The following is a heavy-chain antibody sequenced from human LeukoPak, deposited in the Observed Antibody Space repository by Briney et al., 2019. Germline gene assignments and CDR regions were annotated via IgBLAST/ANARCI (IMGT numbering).Heavy chain of an antibody. V-gene: IGHV4-4*07. D-gene: IGHD1-26*01. CDR1: GGSISSYY. CDR2: IYTSGST. J-gene: IGHJ4*02. Sequence: SETLSLTCTVSGGSISSYYWSWIRQPAGKGLEWIGRIYTSGSTNYNPSLKSRVTMSVDTSKNQFSLKLSSVTAADTAVYYCARLKKWEPRGPFDYWGQGTLVTVSS. CDR3: ARLKKWEPRGPFDY.